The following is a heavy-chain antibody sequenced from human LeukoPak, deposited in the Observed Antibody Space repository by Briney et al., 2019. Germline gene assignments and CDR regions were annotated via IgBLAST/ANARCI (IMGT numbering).Heavy chain of an antibody. CDR2: ISSNGGST. V-gene: IGHV3-64D*09. D-gene: IGHD3-10*01. CDR3: VKNYYGSGSYLDY. CDR1: GFTFSSYA. Sequence: PGGSLRLSCSASGFTFSSYAMHWVRQAPGKGLEYVSGISSNGGSTYYADSVKGRFTISRDNSKNTLHLQMSSLRAEDTAVYYCVKNYYGSGSYLDYWGQGTLVTVSS. J-gene: IGHJ4*02.